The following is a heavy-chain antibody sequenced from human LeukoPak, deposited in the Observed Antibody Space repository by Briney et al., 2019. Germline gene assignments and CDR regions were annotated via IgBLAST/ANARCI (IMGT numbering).Heavy chain of an antibody. CDR1: GGSISSYY. V-gene: IGHV4-59*01. CDR3: ASSDCSSTSCQYYGMDV. J-gene: IGHJ6*02. Sequence: SETLSLTCTVSGGSISSYYWSWIRQPPGKGLEWIGYIYYSGSTNYNPSLKSRVTISVDTSKNQFSLKLSSVTAVDTAVYYCASSDCSSTSCQYYGMDVWGQGTTVTVSS. CDR2: IYYSGST. D-gene: IGHD2-2*01.